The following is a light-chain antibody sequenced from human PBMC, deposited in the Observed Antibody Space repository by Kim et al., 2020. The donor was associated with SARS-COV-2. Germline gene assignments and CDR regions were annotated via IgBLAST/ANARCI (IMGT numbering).Light chain of an antibody. CDR3: QQYNRYFT. CDR2: KAS. V-gene: IGKV1-5*03. J-gene: IGKJ3*01. CDR1: QSISTW. Sequence: DIQMTQSPSTLSAIVGDRVTITCRASQSISTWLAWYQQKPGKAPKLLIYKASSLESGVPSRFSGSGSGTEFTLTINSLQPDDFATYYCQQYNRYFTFGPGTKVEIK.